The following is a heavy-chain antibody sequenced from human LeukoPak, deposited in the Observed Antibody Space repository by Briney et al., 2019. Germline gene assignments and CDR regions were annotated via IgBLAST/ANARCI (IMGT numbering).Heavy chain of an antibody. J-gene: IGHJ4*02. CDR1: GFTFSSYG. D-gene: IGHD4-23*01. V-gene: IGHV3-30*19. Sequence: SGRSLRLSCAASGFTFSSYGMHWVRQAPGKGLEWVAVISYDGSNKYYADSVKGRFTISRDNSKNTLYLQMNSLRAEDTAVYYCARVSYGGNSVYFDYWGQGTLVTVSS. CDR3: ARVSYGGNSVYFDY. CDR2: ISYDGSNK.